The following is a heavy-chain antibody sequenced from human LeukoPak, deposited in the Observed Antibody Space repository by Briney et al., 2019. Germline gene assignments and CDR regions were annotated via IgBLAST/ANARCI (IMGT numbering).Heavy chain of an antibody. CDR1: GGPISSSSYY. V-gene: IGHV4-39*01. CDR2: IYYSGST. CDR3: ARHAVSYVDIVATPTDPFDY. Sequence: PSETLSLTCTVSGGPISSSSYYWGWIRQPPGKGLEWIGSIYYSGSTYYNPSLKSRVTISVDTSKNQFSLKLSSVTAADTAVYYCARHAVSYVDIVATPTDPFDYWGQGTLVTVSS. J-gene: IGHJ4*02. D-gene: IGHD5-12*01.